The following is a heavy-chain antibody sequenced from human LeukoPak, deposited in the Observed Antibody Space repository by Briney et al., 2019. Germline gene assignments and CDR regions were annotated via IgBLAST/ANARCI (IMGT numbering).Heavy chain of an antibody. D-gene: IGHD6-19*01. Sequence: ASVKVSCKVSGYTLTELSMHWVRQAPGKGLEWMGGFDPEDGETIYAQKFQGRVTMTEDTSTDTAYIELSSLRSEDTAVYYCATDRRGAVAGTSQFDYWGQGTLVTVSS. V-gene: IGHV1-24*01. J-gene: IGHJ4*02. CDR1: GYTLTELS. CDR3: ATDRRGAVAGTSQFDY. CDR2: FDPEDGET.